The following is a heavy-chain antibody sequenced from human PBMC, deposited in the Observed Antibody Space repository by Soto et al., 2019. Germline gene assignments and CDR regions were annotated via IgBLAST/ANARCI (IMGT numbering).Heavy chain of an antibody. Sequence: VGSLRLSCAASGFTFSDYYMSWIRQAPGKGLEWVSYISSSGSTIYYADSVKGRFTISRDNAKNPLYLQMNSLRAEDAAVYYCARGSYYYYYGMDVWGQGTTVTVSS. J-gene: IGHJ6*02. CDR2: ISSSGSTI. V-gene: IGHV3-11*01. CDR1: GFTFSDYY. CDR3: ARGSYYYYYGMDV. D-gene: IGHD1-26*01.